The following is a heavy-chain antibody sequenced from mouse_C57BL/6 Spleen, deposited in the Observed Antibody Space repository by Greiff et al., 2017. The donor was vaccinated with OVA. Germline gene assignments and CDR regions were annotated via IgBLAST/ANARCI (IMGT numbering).Heavy chain of an antibody. J-gene: IGHJ3*01. CDR2: IDPSGSET. CDR1: GYTFTSYW. V-gene: IGHV1-52*01. Sequence: QVQLQQPGAELVRPGSSVKLSCKASGYTFTSYWMHWVKQRPIQGLEWIGNIDPSGSETHYNQKFKDKATLTVDKSSSTAYMQLSSLTSEDSAVYYCARFYYGKAWFAYWGQGTLVTVSA. D-gene: IGHD2-1*01. CDR3: ARFYYGKAWFAY.